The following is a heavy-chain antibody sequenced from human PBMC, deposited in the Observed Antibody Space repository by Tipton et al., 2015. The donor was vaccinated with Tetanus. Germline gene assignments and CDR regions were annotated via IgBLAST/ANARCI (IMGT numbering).Heavy chain of an antibody. Sequence: SLRFSCAASGFTFSGSGMHWVRQAPGKGLEWVAFIGYDGTSKNYADSVKGRFTISRDNSKNTLYLQMNSLRAEDSAVYYCARTLGRYYYDSSGYFEDFNWFDPWGQGTLVTASS. J-gene: IGHJ5*02. CDR1: GFTFSGSG. V-gene: IGHV3-33*01. D-gene: IGHD3-22*01. CDR2: IGYDGTSK. CDR3: ARTLGRYYYDSSGYFEDFNWFDP.